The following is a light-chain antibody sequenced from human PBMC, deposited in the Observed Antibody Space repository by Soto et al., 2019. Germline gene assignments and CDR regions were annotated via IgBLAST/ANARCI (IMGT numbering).Light chain of an antibody. J-gene: IGKJ1*01. CDR1: QDISSW. CDR3: QQANSFPWT. V-gene: IGKV1-12*01. Sequence: DIQMTQSPSSVSASVGDRVTITCRASQDISSWLAWYQQKPGKAPKLLIYATSSLQSGFPSRFSGSGSGTDFTLTISSLQPEDFATYYSQQANSFPWTFGQGTKVEVK. CDR2: ATS.